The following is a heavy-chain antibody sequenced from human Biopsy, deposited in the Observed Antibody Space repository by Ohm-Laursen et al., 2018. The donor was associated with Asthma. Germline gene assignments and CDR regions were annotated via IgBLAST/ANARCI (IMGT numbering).Heavy chain of an antibody. CDR1: GGTFSNFA. CDR2: IISVFGTT. CDR3: ARCQVGYSSGWSLLLKKIYYSGMDV. D-gene: IGHD6-19*01. J-gene: IGHJ6*02. Sequence: GPSVKVSCKAPGGTFSNFAISWVRQAPGHGLEWLGGIISVFGTTNYAQKFQGRVTITADESTSTAYMEVTSLRSEDTAIYYCARCQVGYSSGWSLLLKKIYYSGMDVWGQGTAVTVSS. V-gene: IGHV1-69*01.